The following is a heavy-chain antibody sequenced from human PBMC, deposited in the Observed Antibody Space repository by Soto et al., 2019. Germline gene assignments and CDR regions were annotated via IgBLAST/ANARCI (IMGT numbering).Heavy chain of an antibody. J-gene: IGHJ6*02. Sequence: GSSVKVSWKESGYTFTSYYMHWVRQAPGQGLDWMGIINPSGGSTSYAQKFQGRVTMTRDTSTSTVYMELSSLRSEDTAVYYCARESVAAAALRYYYYGQDVSAQGTTDPVSS. CDR2: INPSGGST. V-gene: IGHV1-46*01. CDR1: GYTFTSYY. CDR3: ARESVAAAALRYYYYGQDV. D-gene: IGHD6-13*01.